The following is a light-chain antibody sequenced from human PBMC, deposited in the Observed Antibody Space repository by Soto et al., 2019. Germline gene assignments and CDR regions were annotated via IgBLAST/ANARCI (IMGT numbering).Light chain of an antibody. CDR3: HQYNKWPPYT. Sequence: EIVLTQSPGILSLSPGQRVTLSCRASQSVSNDFLAWYQQKPGQAPRLLIYGASTRATDVPDRFSGSGSGADFTLTISSLQSEDFAVYFCHQYNKWPPYTFGQGTKLDIK. J-gene: IGKJ2*01. V-gene: IGKV3D-15*01. CDR1: QSVSNDF. CDR2: GAS.